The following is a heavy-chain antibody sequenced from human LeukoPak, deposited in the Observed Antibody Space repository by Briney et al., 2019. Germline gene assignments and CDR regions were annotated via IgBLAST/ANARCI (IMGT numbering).Heavy chain of an antibody. V-gene: IGHV4-59*08. D-gene: IGHD3-16*01. CDR3: VRLIPPYYFDY. J-gene: IGHJ4*02. Sequence: SETLSLTCTVSGGSISSYYWSWIRQPPGKGLEWIGYIYYSGSTNYNPSLKSRITISVDTSKNQFSLKLSSVTAADTAVYYCVRLIPPYYFDYWGQGTLVTVSS. CDR1: GGSISSYY. CDR2: IYYSGST.